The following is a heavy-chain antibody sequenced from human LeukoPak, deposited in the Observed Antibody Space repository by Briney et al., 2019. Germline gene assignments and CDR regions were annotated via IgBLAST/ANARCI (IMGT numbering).Heavy chain of an antibody. CDR2: ISYDGSNK. CDR1: GLTFSSYG. V-gene: IGHV3-30*18. Sequence: PGGSLRLSCAASGLTFSSYGMHWVRPAPGKGLEWVAVISYDGSNKYYADSVKGRFTISRDNSKNTLYLQMNSLRAEDTAVYYCAKDRDGFNSYYFDYWGQGTLVTVSS. D-gene: IGHD5-24*01. J-gene: IGHJ4*02. CDR3: AKDRDGFNSYYFDY.